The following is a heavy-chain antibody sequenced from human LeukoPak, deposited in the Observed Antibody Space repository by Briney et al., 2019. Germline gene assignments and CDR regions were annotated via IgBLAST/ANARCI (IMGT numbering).Heavy chain of an antibody. J-gene: IGHJ4*02. CDR3: ARALFDILTGYYPFLDY. CDR2: ISYDGSNK. Sequence: GGSLRLSCAASGFTFSNYWMHWVRQAPGKGLEWVAVISYDGSNKYYADSVKGRFTVSRDNAKNSLYLQMNSLRAEDTAVYYCARALFDILTGYYPFLDYWGQGTLVTVSS. CDR1: GFTFSNYW. V-gene: IGHV3-30*03. D-gene: IGHD3-9*01.